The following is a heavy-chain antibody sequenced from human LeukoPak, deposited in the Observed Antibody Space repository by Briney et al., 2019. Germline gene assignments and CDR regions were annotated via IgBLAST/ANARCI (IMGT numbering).Heavy chain of an antibody. CDR3: ASGPEEGQLDY. CDR2: INHSGST. Sequence: SETLSLTCAVYGGSFSGYYWSWIRQPPGKGLEWIGEINHSGSTNYNPSLKSRVTISVDTSKNQFSLKLSSVTAPDTAVYYCASGPEEGQLDYWGQGTLVTVSS. CDR1: GGSFSGYY. J-gene: IGHJ4*02. V-gene: IGHV4-34*01.